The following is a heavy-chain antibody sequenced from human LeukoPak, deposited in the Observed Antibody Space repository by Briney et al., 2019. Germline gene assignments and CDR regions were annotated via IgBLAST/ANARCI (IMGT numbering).Heavy chain of an antibody. Sequence: SETLSLTCTVSGGSISSYYWSWIRQPAGKGLEWIGRIYTSGSTNYNPSLKSRVTMSVDTSKNQFSLKLSSVTAADTGVYYCARAGYDFWSGYSNWFDPWGQGTLVTVSS. V-gene: IGHV4-4*07. J-gene: IGHJ5*02. D-gene: IGHD3-3*01. CDR1: GGSISSYY. CDR3: ARAGYDFWSGYSNWFDP. CDR2: IYTSGST.